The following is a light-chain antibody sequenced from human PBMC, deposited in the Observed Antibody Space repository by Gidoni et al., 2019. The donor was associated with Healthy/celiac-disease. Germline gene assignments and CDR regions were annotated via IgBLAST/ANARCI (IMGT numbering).Light chain of an antibody. CDR1: QGISNY. CDR2: AAS. J-gene: IGKJ3*01. V-gene: IGKV1-27*01. Sequence: DIQMTQSPSSLSASVGDRVTITCRASQGISNYLAWYQQKPGKVPKLLIYAASTLQSGVPSRFSGSGSWTDFTLTISILQPEDVATYYCQKYNSAPVFTFGPGTKVDIK. CDR3: QKYNSAPVFT.